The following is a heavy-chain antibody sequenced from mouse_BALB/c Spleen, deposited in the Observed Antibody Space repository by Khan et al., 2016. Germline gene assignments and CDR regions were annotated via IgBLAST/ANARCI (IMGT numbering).Heavy chain of an antibody. J-gene: IGHJ4*01. V-gene: IGHV9-3-1*01. CDR3: ARSSYYGYYYAMDY. Sequence: QIQLVQSGPELKKPGETVKISCKASGYTFTNYGMNWVKQTPETGLKWMGWTNPYTGEPTYADDFKGRFAFSLETSATTAYLQINNLKNEDTATYYRARSSYYGYYYAMDYWDQGTSVTVSS. CDR1: GYTFTNYG. D-gene: IGHD1-2*01. CDR2: TNPYTGEP.